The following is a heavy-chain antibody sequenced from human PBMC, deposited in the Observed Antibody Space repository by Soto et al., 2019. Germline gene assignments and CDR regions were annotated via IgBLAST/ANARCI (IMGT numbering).Heavy chain of an antibody. Sequence: PSGTLSLTCAVYGASVSDYYCSWIRQPPEKRLEWIGEINQSGISNYNPSLKSRVTISEDTSKNQFSLELNSVTAADTAVYFCAIMRWGLSPAGNDWGHGTLVPVSS. CDR2: INQSGIS. CDR3: AIMRWGLSPAGND. V-gene: IGHV4-34*01. J-gene: IGHJ4*01. CDR1: GASVSDYY. D-gene: IGHD6-13*01.